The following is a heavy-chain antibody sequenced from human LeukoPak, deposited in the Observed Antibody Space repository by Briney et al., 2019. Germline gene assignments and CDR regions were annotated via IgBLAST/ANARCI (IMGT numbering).Heavy chain of an antibody. J-gene: IGHJ4*02. Sequence: GGSLRLSCAASGFTFNSYWMHWVRQAPGKGLVWVSRIHSDGSRTNYADSVKGRFTISRDNAKNTLYLQMNSLRAEDTAVYYCVRSASTSSISIFGNFDSWGQGTLVTVSS. V-gene: IGHV3-74*01. D-gene: IGHD3-3*01. CDR1: GFTFNSYW. CDR2: IHSDGSRT. CDR3: VRSASTSSISIFGNFDS.